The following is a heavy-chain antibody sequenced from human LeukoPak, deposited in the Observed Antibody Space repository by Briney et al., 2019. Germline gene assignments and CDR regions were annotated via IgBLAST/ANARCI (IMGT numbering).Heavy chain of an antibody. CDR2: ISYDGSNK. J-gene: IGHJ4*02. V-gene: IGHV3-30*18. CDR3: AKDPGVGEPPRY. CDR1: GFTFSSYG. D-gene: IGHD3-10*01. Sequence: GGCLRLSCAASGFTFSSYGMHWVRQAPGKGLEWVAVISYDGSNKYYADSVKGRFTISRDNSKNTLYLQMNSLRAEDTAVYYCAKDPGVGEPPRYWGQGTLVTVSS.